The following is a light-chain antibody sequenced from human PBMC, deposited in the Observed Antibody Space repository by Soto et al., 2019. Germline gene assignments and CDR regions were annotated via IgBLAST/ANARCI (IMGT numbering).Light chain of an antibody. CDR2: GVT. CDR3: TSYTSSSTHV. Sequence: QSVLTQPASVSGSPGQSITISCTGTSSDIGGYDYVSWYQHHPGKAPKFIIYGVTNRPSGVSHRFSGSKSANTASLTISGLHAEDEADYYCTSYTSSSTHVFGTGTKVTVL. V-gene: IGLV2-14*01. J-gene: IGLJ1*01. CDR1: SSDIGGYDY.